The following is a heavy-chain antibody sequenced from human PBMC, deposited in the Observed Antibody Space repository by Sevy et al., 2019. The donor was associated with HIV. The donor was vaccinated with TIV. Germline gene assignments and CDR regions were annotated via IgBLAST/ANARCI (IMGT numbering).Heavy chain of an antibody. CDR3: AKDGGRNWDQFFFDY. J-gene: IGHJ4*02. CDR2: ISGTGGST. D-gene: IGHD7-27*01. CDR1: GFTFSSFG. Sequence: GGPLRLSCEASGFTFSSFGMSWVRQAPGKGLEWVSGISGTGGSTYYADSVKGRFTISRDNSKNTLYIHMISLRAEDTAVYYCAKDGGRNWDQFFFDYWGQGTLVTVSS. V-gene: IGHV3-23*01.